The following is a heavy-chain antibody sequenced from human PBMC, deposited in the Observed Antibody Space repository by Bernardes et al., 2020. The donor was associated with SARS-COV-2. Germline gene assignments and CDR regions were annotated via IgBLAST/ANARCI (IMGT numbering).Heavy chain of an antibody. V-gene: IGHV4-34*01. J-gene: IGHJ6*02. Sequence: SEPLPLTCAVYGGSFSGSYWSWIRQPPGQGLEWIGEISHSGSTTYNPSLKSRVTISVDTSKNQFSLNLNSVTAADTAVYYCARGTAAGTDGMDVWGQGTTVTVSS. CDR2: ISHSGST. D-gene: IGHD6-19*01. CDR1: GGSFSGSY. CDR3: ARGTAAGTDGMDV.